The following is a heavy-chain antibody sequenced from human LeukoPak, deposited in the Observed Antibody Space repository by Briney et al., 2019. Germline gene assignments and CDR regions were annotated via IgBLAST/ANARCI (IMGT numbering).Heavy chain of an antibody. V-gene: IGHV4-4*02. CDR1: GGSISSSNW. CDR2: IYHSGST. CDR3: ARDYSNFDAFDI. J-gene: IGHJ3*02. D-gene: IGHD4-11*01. Sequence: SETLSLTCAVSGGSISSSNWWSWVRQPPGKGLEWIGEIYHSGSTNYNPSLKSRVTISVDKSKNQFSPKLSSVTAADTAVYYCARDYSNFDAFDIWGQGTMVTVSS.